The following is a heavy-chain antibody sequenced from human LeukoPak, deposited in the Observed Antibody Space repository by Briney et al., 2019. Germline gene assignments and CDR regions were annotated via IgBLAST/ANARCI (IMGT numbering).Heavy chain of an antibody. Sequence: PSETLSLTCTVSGGSISSYYWSWIRQPPGKGLEWIGYIYYSGSTNYNPSLKSRVTISVDTSKNQFSLKLSSVTAADTAVYYCARSPAYYYDSSASYFDYWGQGTLVTVSS. D-gene: IGHD3-22*01. CDR1: GGSISSYY. J-gene: IGHJ4*02. CDR2: IYYSGST. CDR3: ARSPAYYYDSSASYFDY. V-gene: IGHV4-59*01.